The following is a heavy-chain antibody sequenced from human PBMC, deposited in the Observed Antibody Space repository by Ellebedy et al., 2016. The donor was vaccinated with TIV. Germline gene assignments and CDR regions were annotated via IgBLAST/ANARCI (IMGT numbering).Heavy chain of an antibody. D-gene: IGHD3-10*01. Sequence: MPSETLSLTCSVSGVSISDYYWSWIRQPPGQGLEWIGYVYHTESTNYNPSLRSRVTLAVDTPKNEFSLKLSSVTTADTAIYYCARDGVEDYFDYWGQGLLVTVSS. V-gene: IGHV4-59*01. CDR3: ARDGVEDYFDY. J-gene: IGHJ4*02. CDR2: VYHTEST. CDR1: GVSISDYY.